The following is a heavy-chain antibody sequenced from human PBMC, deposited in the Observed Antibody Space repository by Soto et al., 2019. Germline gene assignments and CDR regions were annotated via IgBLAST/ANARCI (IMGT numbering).Heavy chain of an antibody. CDR1: GYTFTSYA. CDR3: ARDVAAADY. D-gene: IGHD6-13*01. V-gene: IGHV1-3*05. CDR2: INAGNGNT. Sequence: QVQLVQSGAEEKKPGASVKVSCKASGYTFTSYAMHWVRQAPGQRLEWMGWINAGNGNTKHSQKLQGRVTITRDTSASKAYMELSSLRSEDTGVYYCARDVAAADYWGQGTLVTVSS. J-gene: IGHJ4*02.